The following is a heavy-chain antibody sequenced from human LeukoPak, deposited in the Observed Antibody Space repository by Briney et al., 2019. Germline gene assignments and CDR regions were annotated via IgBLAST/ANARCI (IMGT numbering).Heavy chain of an antibody. V-gene: IGHV3-23*01. CDR3: AKHSSGWYRLWFDP. D-gene: IGHD6-19*01. CDR1: GFTFSSYA. CDR2: ISGSGGST. J-gene: IGHJ5*02. Sequence: PGGSLRLSCAASGFTFSSYAMSWVRQAPGKGLEWVSAISGSGGSTYYADSVKGRFTISRDNSKNTLYLQMNSLRAEDTAVYYCAKHSSGWYRLWFDPGGQGTLVTVSA.